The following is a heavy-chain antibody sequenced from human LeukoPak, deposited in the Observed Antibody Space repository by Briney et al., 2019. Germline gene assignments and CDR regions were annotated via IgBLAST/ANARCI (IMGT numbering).Heavy chain of an antibody. J-gene: IGHJ4*02. Sequence: PSETLSRTCAGYGGSFSGYYWSWIRQPPGKGLEWIGEINHSGSTNYNPSLKSRVTISVDTSKNQFSLKLSSVTAADTAVYYCAREFNRSSGYYLDYYFDYWGQGTLVTVSS. CDR3: AREFNRSSGYYLDYYFDY. CDR1: GGSFSGYY. D-gene: IGHD3-22*01. CDR2: INHSGST. V-gene: IGHV4-34*01.